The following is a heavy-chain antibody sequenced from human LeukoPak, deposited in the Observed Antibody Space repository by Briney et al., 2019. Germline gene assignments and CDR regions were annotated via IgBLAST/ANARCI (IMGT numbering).Heavy chain of an antibody. CDR1: GGSFSGYY. J-gene: IGHJ3*02. CDR3: ARDIYDFWSAEPSDAFDI. D-gene: IGHD3-3*01. CDR2: INHSEST. Sequence: PSETLSLTCAVYGGSFSGYYWSWIRQPPGKGLEWIGEINHSESTNYNPSLKSRVTISVDTSKNQFSLKLSSVTAADTAVYYCARDIYDFWSAEPSDAFDIWGQGTMVTVSS. V-gene: IGHV4-34*01.